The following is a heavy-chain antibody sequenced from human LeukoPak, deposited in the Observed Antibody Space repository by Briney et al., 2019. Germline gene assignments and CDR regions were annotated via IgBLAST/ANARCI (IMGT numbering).Heavy chain of an antibody. Sequence: PSETLSLTCTVSGGSISSYYWSWIRQPPGKGLEWIGYIYYSGSTNYNPSLKSRVTISVDTSKNQFSLKLSSVTAADTAVYYCARLRYFDWLLFDPWGQGTLVTVSS. D-gene: IGHD3-9*01. J-gene: IGHJ5*02. CDR1: GGSISSYY. V-gene: IGHV4-59*08. CDR2: IYYSGST. CDR3: ARLRYFDWLLFDP.